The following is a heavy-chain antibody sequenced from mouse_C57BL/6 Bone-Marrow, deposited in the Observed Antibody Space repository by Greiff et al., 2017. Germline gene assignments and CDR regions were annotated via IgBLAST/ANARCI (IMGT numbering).Heavy chain of an antibody. D-gene: IGHD1-1*01. V-gene: IGHV1-12*01. CDR2: IYPGNGDT. J-gene: IGHJ2*01. CDR1: GYTFTSSN. Sequence: QVQLQQSGAELVRPGASVKMSCKASGYTFTSSNMHWVKQTPRQGLEWIGAIYPGNGDTSYNPKFKGKATLTVDISSSTAYLQLSSLTSEDSAVYICTRLAYYDGSSNSYWGQGTTLTVSS. CDR3: TRLAYYDGSSNSY.